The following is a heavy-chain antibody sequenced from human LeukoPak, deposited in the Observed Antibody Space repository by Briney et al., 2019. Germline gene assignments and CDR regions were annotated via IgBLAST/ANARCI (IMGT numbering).Heavy chain of an antibody. CDR3: ARKWELDY. J-gene: IGHJ4*02. CDR1: GYTFTSHG. V-gene: IGHV1-18*01. Sequence: GASVKVSRKASGYTFTSHGNSWVRQAPGQGLEWMGWISAYSGNTNYAQNLQGRVTMTTDTSTTTAYMELRSLRSDDKAVYYCARKWELDYWGQGTLVTVSS. CDR2: ISAYSGNT. D-gene: IGHD1-26*01.